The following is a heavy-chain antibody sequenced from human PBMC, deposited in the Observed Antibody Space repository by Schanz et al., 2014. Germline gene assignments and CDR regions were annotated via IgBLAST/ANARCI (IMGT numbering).Heavy chain of an antibody. Sequence: QVQLVESGVEAKKPGASVKVSCKASGYTFTSYGISWVRQAPGQGLEWRGWISASKGNTKYPQKLHGRVTMTTDTSTSTAYMELRSLRSDDTAVYYCARDAADFYDILTEEDYWGQGTLVTVSS. CDR1: GYTFTSYG. V-gene: IGHV1-18*01. J-gene: IGHJ4*02. CDR2: ISASKGNT. D-gene: IGHD3-9*01. CDR3: ARDAADFYDILTEEDY.